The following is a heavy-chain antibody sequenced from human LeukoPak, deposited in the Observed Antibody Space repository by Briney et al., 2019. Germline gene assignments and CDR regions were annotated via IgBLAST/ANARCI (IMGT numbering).Heavy chain of an antibody. CDR3: ARAPLLLAARERFIDY. CDR1: GFTFSWYS. D-gene: IGHD2-15*01. V-gene: IGHV3-48*02. CDR2: ISGTSSTI. Sequence: GGSLRLSCAVSGFTFSWYSMNWVRQAPGKGLEWVSYISGTSSTIYYADSVKGRFTISRDNAKNSLYLQMDSLRDEDTAVYYCARAPLLLAARERFIDYWGQGSLVTISS. J-gene: IGHJ4*02.